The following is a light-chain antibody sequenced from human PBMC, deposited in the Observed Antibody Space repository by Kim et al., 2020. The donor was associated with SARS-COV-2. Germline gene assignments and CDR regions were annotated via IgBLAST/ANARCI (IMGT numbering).Light chain of an antibody. CDR2: QDN. V-gene: IGLV3-1*01. Sequence: SYELTQPPSVSVSPGQTASITCSGDKVGDRYACWYQQKPGQSPILVIYQDNKRASGIPARFSSSNSGNTATLTIRGTQAVDEADYYCQTWDSGTVLFGGG. J-gene: IGLJ2*01. CDR1: KVGDRY. CDR3: QTWDSGTVL.